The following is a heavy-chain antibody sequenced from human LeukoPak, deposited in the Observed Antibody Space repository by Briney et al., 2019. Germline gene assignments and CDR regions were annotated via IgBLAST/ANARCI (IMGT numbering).Heavy chain of an antibody. CDR3: AKAYGSNGYYQLPIDF. D-gene: IGHD3-22*01. J-gene: IGHJ4*02. CDR2: IYSDGSA. Sequence: PGGSLRLPCAASGFTVNRNHISWVRQAPGRGLEWVSLIYSDGSAYYADSVKGRFTISRDNSKNTLYLQLNALRAEDTAVYYCAKAYGSNGYYQLPIDFWGQGTLVTVSS. CDR1: GFTVNRNH. V-gene: IGHV3-66*01.